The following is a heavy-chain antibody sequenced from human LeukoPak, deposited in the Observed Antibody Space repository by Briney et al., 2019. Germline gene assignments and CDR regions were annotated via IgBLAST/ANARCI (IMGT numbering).Heavy chain of an antibody. CDR2: IYAGGST. CDR3: AKDSGSGWFHY. Sequence: GGSLRLSCVVSGFTVSNNYMSWVRQAPGKGLEWVSVIYAGGSTYYADSMKGRFTISRDNSKNTLYLQMNSLRAEDTAVYYCAKDSGSGWFHYWGQGTLVTVSS. D-gene: IGHD6-19*01. CDR1: GFTVSNNY. J-gene: IGHJ4*02. V-gene: IGHV3-53*01.